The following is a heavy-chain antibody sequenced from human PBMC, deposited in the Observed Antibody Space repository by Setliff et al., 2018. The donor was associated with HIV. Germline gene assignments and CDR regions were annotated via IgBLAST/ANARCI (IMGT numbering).Heavy chain of an antibody. CDR1: GGSISSYH. CDR3: AREQWLRYFDD. CDR2: IYYTGFT. J-gene: IGHJ4*02. Sequence: SETLSLTCTVSGGSISSYHWNWIRQPPGKGLEWIGYIYYTGFTNYNPSLKSRVTISLATSTNQFSLRLTSVTAADTAVYYCAREQWLRYFDDWGQGALVTVSS. V-gene: IGHV4-59*12. D-gene: IGHD5-12*01.